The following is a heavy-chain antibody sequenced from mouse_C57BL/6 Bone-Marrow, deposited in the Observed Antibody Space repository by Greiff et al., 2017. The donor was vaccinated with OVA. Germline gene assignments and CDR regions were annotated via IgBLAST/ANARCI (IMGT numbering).Heavy chain of an antibody. CDR3: GRRRSDRHWDFDV. J-gene: IGHJ1*03. V-gene: IGHV10-1*01. CDR1: GFSFNTYA. CDR2: IRSKSNNYAT. Sequence: EVQLVESGGGLVQPKGSLKLSCAASGFSFNTYAMNWVRQAPGKGLEWVARIRSKSNNYATYYADSVKDRFTISRDDSESMLYLQMNNLKTEDTARYYCGRRRSDRHWDFDVWGTGTTVTVSS.